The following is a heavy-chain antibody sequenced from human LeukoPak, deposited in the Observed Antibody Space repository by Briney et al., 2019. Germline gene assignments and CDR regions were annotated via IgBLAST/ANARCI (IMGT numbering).Heavy chain of an antibody. CDR3: ARGITMYAAFDI. J-gene: IGHJ3*02. CDR2: IYPCDSDT. Sequence: GESLKISCKGSEYSFTSHWIGWVRQMPGKGLEWMGIIYPCDSDTRYSPSFQGQVTISADKSISTAYLQWSSLKASDTAMYYRARGITMYAAFDIWGQGTMVTVSS. V-gene: IGHV5-51*01. D-gene: IGHD3-10*02. CDR1: EYSFTSHW.